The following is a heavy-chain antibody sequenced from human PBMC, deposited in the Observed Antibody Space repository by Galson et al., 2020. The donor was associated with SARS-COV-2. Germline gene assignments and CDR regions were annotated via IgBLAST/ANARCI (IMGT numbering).Heavy chain of an antibody. CDR1: GYSFANYW. J-gene: IGHJ4*02. Sequence: HGESLKISCKGSGYSFANYWINWVRQMPGKGLEWMGRIEPSDSYTNYSPSFQGHVTISADKSISTVYLQWSSLKASDTAMYYCARVEYSTSYESDSWGQGTLVTVSS. CDR2: IEPSDSYT. D-gene: IGHD6-6*01. V-gene: IGHV5-10-1*01. CDR3: ARVEYSTSYESDS.